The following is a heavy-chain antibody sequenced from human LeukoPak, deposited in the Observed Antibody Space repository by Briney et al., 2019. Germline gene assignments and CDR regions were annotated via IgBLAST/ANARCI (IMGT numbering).Heavy chain of an antibody. D-gene: IGHD6-13*01. Sequence: GESLRISCKGSGYSFTTYWISWVRQMPGKGLEWMGMIDPSDSYTNYSPSFQCHVTISADKSISTAYLQWSSLRASDTAMYYCARSGRYSSSPTVIWGQGTMVSVSS. V-gene: IGHV5-10-1*01. CDR1: GYSFTTYW. J-gene: IGHJ3*02. CDR3: ARSGRYSSSPTVI. CDR2: IDPSDSYT.